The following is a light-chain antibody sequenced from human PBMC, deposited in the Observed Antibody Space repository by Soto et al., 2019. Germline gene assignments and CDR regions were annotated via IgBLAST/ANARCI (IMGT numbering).Light chain of an antibody. CDR3: QQSYTTPLT. CDR1: QTISTY. V-gene: IGKV1-39*01. CDR2: AAS. J-gene: IGKJ4*01. Sequence: DIQMTQSPSSLSASVGDRVTITCRASQTISTYLNWYQQKPRKAPDLLIYAASSLHSGVPSRFGGSGSGTDFTLTISSLQPEDFAAYYCQQSYTTPLTFGGGTNLGIK.